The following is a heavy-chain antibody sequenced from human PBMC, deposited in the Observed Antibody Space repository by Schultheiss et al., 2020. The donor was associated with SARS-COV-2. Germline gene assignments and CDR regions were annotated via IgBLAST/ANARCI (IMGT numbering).Heavy chain of an antibody. Sequence: SQTLSLTCTVSGGSISSYYWSWIRQPAGKGLEWIGRIYSSGSTNYNPSLKSRVTMSVDTSKNQFSLKLSSVTAADTAVYYCARQDGYNLYYFDFWGQGTLVTVSS. CDR1: GGSISSYY. V-gene: IGHV4-4*07. CDR2: IYSSGST. D-gene: IGHD5-24*01. J-gene: IGHJ4*02. CDR3: ARQDGYNLYYFDF.